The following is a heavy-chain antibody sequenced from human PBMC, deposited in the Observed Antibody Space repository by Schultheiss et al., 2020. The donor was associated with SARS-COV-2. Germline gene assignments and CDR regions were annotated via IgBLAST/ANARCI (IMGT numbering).Heavy chain of an antibody. V-gene: IGHV4-39*07. Sequence: SETLSLTCTVSGGSISSSSYYWGWIRQPPGKGLEWIGSIYYSGSTYYNPSLKSRVTISVDTSKNQFSLKLSSVTAADTAVYYCARVESSSSLPHDYWGQGTLVTVSS. CDR2: IYYSGST. D-gene: IGHD6-6*01. J-gene: IGHJ4*02. CDR3: ARVESSSSLPHDY. CDR1: GGSISSSSYY.